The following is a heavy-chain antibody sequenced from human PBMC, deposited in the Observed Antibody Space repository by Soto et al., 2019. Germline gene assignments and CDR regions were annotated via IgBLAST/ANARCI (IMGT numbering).Heavy chain of an antibody. V-gene: IGHV3-48*03. D-gene: IGHD1-20*01. CDR1: GFTFSNYE. CDR3: AREDADNLPHTFDS. CDR2: ISTSGSTT. J-gene: IGHJ4*02. Sequence: EVQLVESGGGRVYPGGSLRLSCEALGFTFSNYEMNWFRLAPGKGLEWISYISTSGSTTYYADSVKGRFSVSRHNAKNSLYLHMDSLRDEDTALYICAREDADNLPHTFDSWGQGNLVTVS.